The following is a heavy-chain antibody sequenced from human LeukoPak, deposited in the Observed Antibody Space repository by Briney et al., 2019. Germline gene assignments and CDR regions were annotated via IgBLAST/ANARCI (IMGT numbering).Heavy chain of an antibody. J-gene: IGHJ3*02. CDR3: ARPNGSGTYYRAFDI. D-gene: IGHD3-10*01. CDR1: GFTFSTFA. Sequence: GGSLRLSCAASGFTFSTFAMHWVRQAPGKGLEWVALISYDGSNKYYADSVKGRFTISRDNSKNTLYLQMNSLRAEDTAVYYCARPNGSGTYYRAFDIWGQGTMLTVSS. V-gene: IGHV3-30-3*01. CDR2: ISYDGSNK.